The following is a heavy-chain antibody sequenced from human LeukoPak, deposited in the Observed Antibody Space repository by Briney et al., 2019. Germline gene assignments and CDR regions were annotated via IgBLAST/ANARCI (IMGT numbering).Heavy chain of an antibody. Sequence: ASVKVSCKASGYTFTCYYMHWVRQAPGQGLEWMGWINPNSGGTNYAQKFQGRVTMTRDTSISTAYMELSRLRSDDTAVYYCARNYYGSGSYYWFDPWGQGTLVTVSS. CDR2: INPNSGGT. CDR3: ARNYYGSGSYYWFDP. J-gene: IGHJ5*02. CDR1: GYTFTCYY. V-gene: IGHV1-2*02. D-gene: IGHD3-10*01.